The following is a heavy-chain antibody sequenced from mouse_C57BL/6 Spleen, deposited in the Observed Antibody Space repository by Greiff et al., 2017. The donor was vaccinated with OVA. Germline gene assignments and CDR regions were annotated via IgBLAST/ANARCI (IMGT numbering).Heavy chain of an antibody. Sequence: VQLKESGPELVKPGASVKIPCKASGYTFTDYNMDWVKQSHGKSLEWIGDINPNNGGTIYNQKFKGKATLTVDKSSSTAYMELRSLTSEDTAVYYCASRGSSYLYFDVWGTGTTVTVSS. CDR1: GYTFTDYN. V-gene: IGHV1-18*01. CDR2: INPNNGGT. CDR3: ASRGSSYLYFDV. J-gene: IGHJ1*03. D-gene: IGHD1-1*01.